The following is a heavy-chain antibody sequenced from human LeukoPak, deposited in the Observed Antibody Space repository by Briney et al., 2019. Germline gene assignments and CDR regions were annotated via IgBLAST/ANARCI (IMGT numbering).Heavy chain of an antibody. D-gene: IGHD6-25*01. J-gene: IGHJ4*02. Sequence: SETLSLTCTVSGGSISSGGYYWSWIRQHPGKGLEWIGYIYHSGSTNYNPSLKSRVTISVDTSKNQVSLKLSSVTAADTAVYYCAGGAAVSFDSWGQGSLVSVSS. V-gene: IGHV4-31*03. CDR1: GGSISSGGYY. CDR3: AGGAAVSFDS. CDR2: IYHSGST.